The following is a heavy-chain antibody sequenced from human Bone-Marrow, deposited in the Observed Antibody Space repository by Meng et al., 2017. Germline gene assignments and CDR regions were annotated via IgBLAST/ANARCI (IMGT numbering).Heavy chain of an antibody. V-gene: IGHV1-69*06. CDR3: ATEGQSSSGWYVLGYYYYGMDV. J-gene: IGHJ6*02. CDR2: IIPIFGTA. Sequence: SVKVSCKASGGTFSSYAISWVRQAPGQGLEWMGGIIPIFGTANYAQKFQGRVTITADKSTSTAYMELSSLRSEDTAVYYCATEGQSSSGWYVLGYYYYGMDVWGQGTTVTVSS. D-gene: IGHD6-19*01. CDR1: GGTFSSYA.